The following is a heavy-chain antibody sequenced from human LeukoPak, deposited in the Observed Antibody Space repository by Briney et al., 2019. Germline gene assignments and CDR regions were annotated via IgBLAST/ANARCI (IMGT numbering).Heavy chain of an antibody. CDR1: GFTFSNYG. Sequence: GGSLRLSCAASGFTFSNYGMHWVRQAPGQGLEWMGWINPNSGGTNYAQKFQGRVTMTRDTSISTAYMELSRLRSDDTAVYYCARAQSYYYDSSGYYLDYWGQGTLVTVSS. CDR3: ARAQSYYYDSSGYYLDY. J-gene: IGHJ4*02. D-gene: IGHD3-22*01. V-gene: IGHV1-2*02. CDR2: INPNSGGT.